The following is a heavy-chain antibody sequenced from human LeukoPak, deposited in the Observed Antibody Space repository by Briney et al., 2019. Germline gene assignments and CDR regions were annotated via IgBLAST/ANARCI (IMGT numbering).Heavy chain of an antibody. J-gene: IGHJ4*02. CDR1: GGSISNNNW. CDR3: ATYYDSSGYKWNY. V-gene: IGHV4-4*02. Sequence: PSETLSLTCGVSGGSISNNNWWSWVRQPPGKGLEWIGEIYHSGSTNYNPSLKSRLTISVDKSKNEFSLKLTSVTAADTAVYYCATYYDSSGYKWNYWGQGTLVTVSS. CDR2: IYHSGST. D-gene: IGHD3-22*01.